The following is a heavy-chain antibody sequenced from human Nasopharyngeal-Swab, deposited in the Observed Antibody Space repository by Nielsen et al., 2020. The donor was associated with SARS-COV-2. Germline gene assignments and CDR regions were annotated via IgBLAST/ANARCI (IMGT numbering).Heavy chain of an antibody. Sequence: ASVKVSCKVSGYTLTVLLIHWVRQAAGKGLEWMGTVVPEDGEPIYAQNFQGRVTMTEDTSTYTAYLELSSLRSEDTAVYYCASEGSGVFGVVIYAFDIWGPGTLVTVSS. V-gene: IGHV1-24*01. D-gene: IGHD3-3*01. J-gene: IGHJ3*02. CDR3: ASEGSGVFGVVIYAFDI. CDR2: VVPEDGEP. CDR1: GYTLTVLL.